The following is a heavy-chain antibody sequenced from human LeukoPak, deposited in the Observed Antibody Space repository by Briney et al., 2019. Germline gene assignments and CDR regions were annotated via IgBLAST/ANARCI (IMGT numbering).Heavy chain of an antibody. D-gene: IGHD1-20*01. Sequence: GGSLRLSCAVSEFTVSSTYMSWVRQAPGKGLEWVSLMYSFGNTYYSDSVKGRFTISRDNSKNTSYLQMNSLKAEDTALYYCARVKPVTGTPYYYSYGMVVWGQGTMVTVSS. CDR2: MYSFGNT. CDR1: EFTVSSTY. V-gene: IGHV3-53*01. J-gene: IGHJ6*01. CDR3: ARVKPVTGTPYYYSYGMVV.